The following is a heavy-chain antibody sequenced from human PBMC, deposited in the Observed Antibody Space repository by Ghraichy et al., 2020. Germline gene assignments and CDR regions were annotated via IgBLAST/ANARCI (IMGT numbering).Heavy chain of an antibody. D-gene: IGHD3-3*01. CDR1: GFTFSSYS. Sequence: LSLTCAASGFTFSSYSMNWVRQAPGKGLEWVSYISSSSSTIYYADSVKGRFTISRDNAKNSLYLQMNSLRDEDTAVYYCARDLEDFWSGYYAFDYWGQGTLVTVSS. J-gene: IGHJ4*02. CDR2: ISSSSSTI. V-gene: IGHV3-48*02. CDR3: ARDLEDFWSGYYAFDY.